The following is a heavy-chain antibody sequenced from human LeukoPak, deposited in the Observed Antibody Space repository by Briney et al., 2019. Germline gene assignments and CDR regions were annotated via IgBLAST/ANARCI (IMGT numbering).Heavy chain of an antibody. CDR1: GFTFSSYG. V-gene: IGHV3-30*18. Sequence: PGRSLRLSCAASGFTFSSYGMHWVRQAPGKGLEWVAVISYDGSNKYYADSVKGRFTISRDNSKNTLYLQMNSLRAEDTAVYSCAKDSYYDSSGYYPVAFDYWGQGTLVTVSS. J-gene: IGHJ4*02. CDR3: AKDSYYDSSGYYPVAFDY. CDR2: ISYDGSNK. D-gene: IGHD3-22*01.